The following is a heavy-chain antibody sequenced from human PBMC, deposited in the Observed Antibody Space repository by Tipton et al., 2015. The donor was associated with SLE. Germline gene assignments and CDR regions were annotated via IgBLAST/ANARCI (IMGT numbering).Heavy chain of an antibody. CDR1: GDSFSSSNYC. V-gene: IGHV4-39*07. CDR3: ARERYSSSSPVDY. CDR2: IHYSGST. J-gene: IGHJ4*02. Sequence: TLSLTCIVSGDSFSSSNYCWGWIRQPPGKGPEWIGTIHYSGSTYYSPSLKSRVTISVDTSKNQFSLKLRSVIAADTAVYYCARERYSSSSPVDYWGQGTLVTVSS. D-gene: IGHD6-6*01.